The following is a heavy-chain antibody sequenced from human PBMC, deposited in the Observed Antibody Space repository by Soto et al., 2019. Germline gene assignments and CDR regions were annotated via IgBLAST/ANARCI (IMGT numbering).Heavy chain of an antibody. Sequence: GGSLRLSCAASGFTFSSYAMNWVRQAPGKGLEWVSTISGSGVSTYYADSVKGRFTISRDNAKNSLSLQMNSLRAEDTALYYCVRGGNYRLDCWGQGTLVTVSS. CDR2: ISGSGVST. D-gene: IGHD2-15*01. J-gene: IGHJ4*02. CDR3: VRGGNYRLDC. CDR1: GFTFSSYA. V-gene: IGHV3-23*01.